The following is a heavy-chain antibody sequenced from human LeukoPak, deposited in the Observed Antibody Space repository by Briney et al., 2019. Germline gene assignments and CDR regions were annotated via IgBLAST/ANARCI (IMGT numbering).Heavy chain of an antibody. J-gene: IGHJ4*02. CDR1: GGSISSGGYS. CDR2: IYHSGST. V-gene: IGHV4-30-2*01. Sequence: SQTLSLTCAVSGGSISSGGYSWSWIRQPPGKGLEWIGYIYHSGSTYYNPSLKSRVTISVDRSKNQFSLKLSSVTAADTAAYYCARVGRYDRFFDYWGQGTLATVSS. D-gene: IGHD1-14*01. CDR3: ARVGRYDRFFDY.